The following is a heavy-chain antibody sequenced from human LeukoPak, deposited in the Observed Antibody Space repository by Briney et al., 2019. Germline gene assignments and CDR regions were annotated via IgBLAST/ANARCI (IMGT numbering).Heavy chain of an antibody. V-gene: IGHV3-30*02. CDR3: ARGGAVAARKRGVDY. D-gene: IGHD3-10*01. CDR1: GFTFSIYA. Sequence: GGSLRLSCTASGFTFSIYAIHWVRQAPGKGLEWVAFIRYDGNDKYYADSVKGRFTISRDNAKNSLYLQMNSLRAEDTAVYYCARGGAVAARKRGVDYWGQGTLVTVSS. J-gene: IGHJ4*02. CDR2: IRYDGNDK.